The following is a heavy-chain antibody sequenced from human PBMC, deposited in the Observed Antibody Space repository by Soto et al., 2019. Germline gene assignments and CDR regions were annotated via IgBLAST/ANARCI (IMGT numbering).Heavy chain of an antibody. CDR2: ISGSGGST. Sequence: GGSLRLSCAASGFTFSSYAMNWVRQVPGKGLEWVSAISGSGGSTYYADSVKGRFTISRDNSKNTLYVQMNSLRAEDTAVFYCAKAQYSTSWYLYPPYNYYYMSVWGKGTMVTVSS. D-gene: IGHD6-13*01. CDR1: GFTFSSYA. V-gene: IGHV3-23*01. J-gene: IGHJ6*03. CDR3: AKAQYSTSWYLYPPYNYYYMSV.